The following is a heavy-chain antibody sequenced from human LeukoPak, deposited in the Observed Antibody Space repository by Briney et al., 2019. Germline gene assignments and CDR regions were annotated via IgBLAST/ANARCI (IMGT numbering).Heavy chain of an antibody. Sequence: RSETLSLTCTVSGGSINSGGYYWTWIRQHPGKGLEWTGYISYSGSTYYNPALKSRLTISLDTSKNQFSLRLSSVSAADTAVYFCTVGPHHYFDSWGQGSLASVSS. CDR1: GGSINSGGYY. V-gene: IGHV4-31*03. CDR3: TVGPHHYFDS. J-gene: IGHJ4*02. CDR2: ISYSGST. D-gene: IGHD4-11*01.